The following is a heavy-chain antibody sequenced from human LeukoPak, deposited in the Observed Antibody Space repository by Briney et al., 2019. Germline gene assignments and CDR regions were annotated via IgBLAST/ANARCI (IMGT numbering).Heavy chain of an antibody. CDR2: IIPIFGTA. D-gene: IGHD6-6*01. V-gene: IGHV1-69*05. J-gene: IGHJ4*02. Sequence: GSSVKVSCEASGGTFSSYAISWVRQAPGQGLEWMGGIIPIFGTANYAQKFQGRVTITTDESTSTAYMELSSLRSEDTAVYYCARDRVEYSSSSPPYYWGQGTLVTVSS. CDR1: GGTFSSYA. CDR3: ARDRVEYSSSSPPYY.